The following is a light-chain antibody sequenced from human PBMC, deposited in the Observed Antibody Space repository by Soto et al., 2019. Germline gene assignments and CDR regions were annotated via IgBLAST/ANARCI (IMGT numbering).Light chain of an antibody. CDR1: QSISSN. V-gene: IGKV3-15*01. Sequence: EIVMTQSPATLSVSPGERATLSCRASQSISSNLAWYQQNPGQAPRLLISGASTRATGIPARFSGSGSGTDFTLTLSSLQSEDFAVYYCQQFHDWPMTFGPGTKVDIK. CDR2: GAS. CDR3: QQFHDWPMT. J-gene: IGKJ3*01.